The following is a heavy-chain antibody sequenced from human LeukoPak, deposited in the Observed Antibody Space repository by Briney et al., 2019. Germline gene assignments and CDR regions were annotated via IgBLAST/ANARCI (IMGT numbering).Heavy chain of an antibody. Sequence: ASVKVSCKAFGYKLTDNWIHWVRQAPGQGLEWMGWINTKTGATNFAQNFQGRVTITRDTSANTAYMDLTRLTSDDTAVYYCAKSSTVTKRLDYWGQGTLVTVSS. V-gene: IGHV1-2*02. CDR3: AKSSTVTKRLDY. CDR2: INTKTGAT. D-gene: IGHD4-17*01. CDR1: GYKLTDNW. J-gene: IGHJ4*02.